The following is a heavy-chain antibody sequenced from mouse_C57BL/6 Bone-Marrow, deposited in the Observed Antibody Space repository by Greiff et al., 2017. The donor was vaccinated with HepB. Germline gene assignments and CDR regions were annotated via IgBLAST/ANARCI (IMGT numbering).Heavy chain of an antibody. CDR1: GYTFTSYW. V-gene: IGHV1-59*01. CDR3: AREIYYYGRGFAY. D-gene: IGHD1-1*01. CDR2: IDPSDSYT. Sequence: QVQLQQPGAELVRPGTSVKLSCKASGYTFTSYWMHWVKQRPGQGLEWIGVIDPSDSYTNYNQKFKGKATLTVDTSSSTAYMQLSSLTSEDSAVYYCAREIYYYGRGFAYSGQGTLVTVSA. J-gene: IGHJ3*01.